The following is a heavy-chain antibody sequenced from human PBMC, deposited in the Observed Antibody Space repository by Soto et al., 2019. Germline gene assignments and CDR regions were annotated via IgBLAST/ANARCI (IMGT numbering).Heavy chain of an antibody. CDR3: ARDSDCHSTSCFFPPNV. CDR2: ISGGGSYI. Sequence: GGSLRLSCSASGFTFSDENMSWVRQVPGKGLEWVSGISGGGSYIFYADSVQGRFSISRDNPKNSLFLEMNSLRVEDTAVYYCARDSDCHSTSCFFPPNVWGPGTPVTVYS. D-gene: IGHD2-2*01. V-gene: IGHV3-21*06. J-gene: IGHJ6*02. CDR1: GFTFSDEN.